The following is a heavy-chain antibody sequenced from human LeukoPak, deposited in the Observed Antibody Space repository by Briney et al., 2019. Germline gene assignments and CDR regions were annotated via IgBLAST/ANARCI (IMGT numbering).Heavy chain of an antibody. CDR3: ARDLSVSPVRFLDPAFDI. CDR2: ISYDGSNK. J-gene: IGHJ3*02. Sequence: PGRSLRLSCAASGFTFSSYAMHWVRQAPGKGLEWVAVISYDGSNKYYADSVKGRFTISRDNSKNTLYLQMNSLRAEDTAVYYCARDLSVSPVRFLDPAFDIWGQGTMVTVSS. D-gene: IGHD3-3*01. V-gene: IGHV3-30-3*01. CDR1: GFTFSSYA.